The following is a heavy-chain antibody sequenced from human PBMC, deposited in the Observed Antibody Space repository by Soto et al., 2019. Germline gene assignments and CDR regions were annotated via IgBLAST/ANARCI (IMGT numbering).Heavy chain of an antibody. CDR1: GFTFSSYS. Sequence: EVQLVESGGGLVKPGGSLRLSCAASGFTFSSYSMNWVRQASGKGLEWVSSISSSSSYIYYADSVKGRFTISRDNARNSLSLQMNSLRAEDMAVYYCARVVATANNWFDPWGQGTLVTVSS. D-gene: IGHD2-15*01. V-gene: IGHV3-21*01. J-gene: IGHJ5*02. CDR2: ISSSSSYI. CDR3: ARVVATANNWFDP.